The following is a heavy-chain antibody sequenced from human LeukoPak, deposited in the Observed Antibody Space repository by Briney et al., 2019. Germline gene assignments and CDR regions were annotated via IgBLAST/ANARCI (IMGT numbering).Heavy chain of an antibody. J-gene: IGHJ3*02. CDR2: ISSSGSTI. Sequence: GGSLRLSCAASGFTFSDYYMSWIRQAPGKGLEWVSYISSSGSTIYYADSVKGRFTISRDNAKNSLYLQMNSLRAEDTAVYYCARPQSSGWYGHPDAFDIWGQGTMVTVSS. CDR1: GFTFSDYY. V-gene: IGHV3-11*01. D-gene: IGHD6-19*01. CDR3: ARPQSSGWYGHPDAFDI.